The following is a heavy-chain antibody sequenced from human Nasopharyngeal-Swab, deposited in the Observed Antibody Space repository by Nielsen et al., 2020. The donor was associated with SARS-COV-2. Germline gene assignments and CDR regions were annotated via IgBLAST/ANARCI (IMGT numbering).Heavy chain of an antibody. J-gene: IGHJ5*02. Sequence: LTCAASGFTFSSYAMSWVRQAPGTGLEWVSAISGSGGSTYYADSVKGRFTTSRDNSKNTLYLQMNSLRAEDTAVYYCAKAVAPSSSWGQGTLVTVSS. V-gene: IGHV3-23*01. CDR1: GFTFSSYA. D-gene: IGHD6-6*01. CDR3: AKAVAPSSS. CDR2: ISGSGGST.